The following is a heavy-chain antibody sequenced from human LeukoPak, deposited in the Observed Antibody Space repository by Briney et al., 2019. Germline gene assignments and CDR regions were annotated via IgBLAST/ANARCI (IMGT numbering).Heavy chain of an antibody. V-gene: IGHV4-30-4*01. CDR2: IYYSGST. CDR3: AREDIVVVPAAARHAV. CDR1: GGSISSGDYY. D-gene: IGHD2-2*01. J-gene: IGHJ4*02. Sequence: SETLSLTCTVSGGSISSGDYYWSWIRQPPGMGLEWIGYIYYSGSTYYNPSLKSRVTISVDTSKNQFSLKLSSVTAADTAVYYCAREDIVVVPAAARHAVWGQGTLVTVSS.